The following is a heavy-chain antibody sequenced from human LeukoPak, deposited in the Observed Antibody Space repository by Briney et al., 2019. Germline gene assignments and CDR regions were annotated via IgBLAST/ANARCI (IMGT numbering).Heavy chain of an antibody. Sequence: GGSLRLSCAASGFTSSSYSMNWVRQAPGQGREWVSSISSSSSYIYYADSVKGRFTISRDNAKNSLYLQMNSLRAEDTAVYYCARDQPKLLWFRGTDYWGQGTLVTVSS. CDR2: ISSSSSYI. CDR3: ARDQPKLLWFRGTDY. D-gene: IGHD3-10*01. V-gene: IGHV3-21*01. CDR1: GFTSSSYS. J-gene: IGHJ4*02.